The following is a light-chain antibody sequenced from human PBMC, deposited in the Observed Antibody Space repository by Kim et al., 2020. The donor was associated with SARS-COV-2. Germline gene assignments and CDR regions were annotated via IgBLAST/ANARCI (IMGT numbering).Light chain of an antibody. V-gene: IGKV3-15*01. Sequence: DIVMTQSPATLSVSPGERATLSCRASQSVSNNLAWYQQKPGQAPRLLIYAASTRATGIPARFSGSGSGTEFTLTISSLQSEDFAVYYCQQYHKWPPLTFGGGTKVEMK. J-gene: IGKJ4*01. CDR3: QQYHKWPPLT. CDR1: QSVSNN. CDR2: AAS.